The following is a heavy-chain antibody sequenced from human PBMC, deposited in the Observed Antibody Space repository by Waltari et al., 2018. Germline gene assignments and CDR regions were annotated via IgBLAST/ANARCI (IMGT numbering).Heavy chain of an antibody. V-gene: IGHV1-69*12. CDR2: IIPIFGTA. Sequence: QVQLVQSGAEVKKPGSSVKVSCKASGGTFSSYATSWVRPAPRQGLEWMGGIIPIFGTANYAQKFQGRVTITADESTSTAYMELSSLRSEDTAVYYCAVPRVGAIVRRRAFDIWGQGTMVTVSS. D-gene: IGHD1-26*01. CDR3: AVPRVGAIVRRRAFDI. J-gene: IGHJ3*02. CDR1: GGTFSSYA.